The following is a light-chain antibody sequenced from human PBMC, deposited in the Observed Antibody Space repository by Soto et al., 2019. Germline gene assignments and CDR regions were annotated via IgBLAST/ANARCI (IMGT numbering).Light chain of an antibody. CDR3: QQYYSTPLT. Sequence: DIVMTQSPDSLAVSLGERATINCKPSQSVFYNSNNKHYLAWYQHKPGQPPRLLIYWASTRESRVPDRFSGSGSEKDHPLTLHSRRPEDVAVFDCQQYYSTPLTCGGGTKVEIK. J-gene: IGKJ4*01. V-gene: IGKV4-1*01. CDR2: WAS. CDR1: QSVFYNSNNKHY.